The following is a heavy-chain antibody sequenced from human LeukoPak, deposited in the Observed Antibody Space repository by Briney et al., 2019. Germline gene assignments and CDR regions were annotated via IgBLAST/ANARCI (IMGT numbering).Heavy chain of an antibody. CDR1: GGSFSGYY. V-gene: IGHV4-34*01. D-gene: IGHD3-22*01. J-gene: IGHJ4*02. CDR3: ARRLYNSGYYYDQDY. Sequence: KTSETLSLTCAVYGGSFSGYYWSWIRQPPGKGLEWIGEINHSGNTNYNPSLKSRVTTSADTSKNQFSLKLSSVTAADTAVYYCARRLYNSGYYYDQDYWGQGTLVTVSS. CDR2: INHSGNT.